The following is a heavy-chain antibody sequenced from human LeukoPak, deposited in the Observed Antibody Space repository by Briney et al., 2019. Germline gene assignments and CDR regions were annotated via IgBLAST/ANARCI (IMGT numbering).Heavy chain of an antibody. CDR2: VVPVFGTV. V-gene: IGHV1-69*01. J-gene: IGHJ4*02. CDR3: ARWAGTCTIASCYTPLDY. D-gene: IGHD2-2*02. CDR1: GGPFSNNG. Sequence: GASGKVSSKAPGGPFSNNGFSWARPAPEQGVGGRGGVVPVFGTVSYVQKVQDRVTITADDFTTTAYMELSSLRSEDTAVYYCARWAGTCTIASCYTPLDYWGQGTLVTVST.